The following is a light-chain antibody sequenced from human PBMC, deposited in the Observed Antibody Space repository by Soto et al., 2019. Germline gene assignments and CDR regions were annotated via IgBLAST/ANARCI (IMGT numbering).Light chain of an antibody. CDR3: QSLGTGIQV. J-gene: IGLJ3*02. V-gene: IGLV4-69*01. CDR2: INYDGTH. Sequence: QLVLTQSPSASASLGASVKLTCTLSSGYSTYAIAWHQQQSGKGPRFLMKINYDGTHSKGDGFYDRFSGSSSGAERHLTIYSLQSEDEADYSCQSLGTGIQVFGGGTQLTVL. CDR1: SGYSTYA.